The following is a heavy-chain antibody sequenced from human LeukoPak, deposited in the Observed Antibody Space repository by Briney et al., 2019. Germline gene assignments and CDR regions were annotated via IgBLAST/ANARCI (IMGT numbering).Heavy chain of an antibody. CDR3: ARSQNYYGSGDY. V-gene: IGHV4-61*03. Sequence: PSENLSLTCTVSGDSVRNGNYYWSWLRQPPGKALEWIGYIYYTRKTYYNPSLEGRVTILVDTSRNHFSVKLSSVTAADTAVYYCARSQNYYGSGDYWSQGTLVTVSS. D-gene: IGHD3-10*01. J-gene: IGHJ4*02. CDR1: GDSVRNGNYY. CDR2: IYYTRKT.